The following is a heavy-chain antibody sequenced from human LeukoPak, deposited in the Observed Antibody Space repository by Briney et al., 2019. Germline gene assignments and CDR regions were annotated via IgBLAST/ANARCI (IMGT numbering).Heavy chain of an antibody. V-gene: IGHV1-18*01. J-gene: IGHJ4*02. CDR1: GYTFTSYG. Sequence: ASVKVSCKASGYTFTSYGISWVRQAPGQGLEWMEWISAYNGSTNYAQKLQGRVTMTTDTSTSTAYMELRSLRSDDTAVYYCARGPNSITPFDYWGQGTLVTVSS. D-gene: IGHD5-12*01. CDR2: ISAYNGST. CDR3: ARGPNSITPFDY.